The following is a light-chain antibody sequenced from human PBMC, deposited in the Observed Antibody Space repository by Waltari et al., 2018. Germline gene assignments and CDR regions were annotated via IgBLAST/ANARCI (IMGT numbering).Light chain of an antibody. Sequence: EIVLTQSPATLPLSPGERATLSCMASQSVNTYLAWYQQKPVQSPGLLIYDASSRATGIPARFSGNGSGTDVTLTISSLEPEDFAVYYGQQRSDWPSLTSGGGTKVEIK. J-gene: IGKJ4*01. V-gene: IGKV3-11*01. CDR3: QQRSDWPSLT. CDR2: DAS. CDR1: QSVNTY.